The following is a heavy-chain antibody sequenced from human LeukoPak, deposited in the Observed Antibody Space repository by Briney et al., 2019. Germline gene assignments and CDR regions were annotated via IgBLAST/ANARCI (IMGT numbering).Heavy chain of an antibody. D-gene: IGHD3-3*01. CDR1: GYSISSGYY. V-gene: IGHV4-61*02. Sequence: SETLSLTCAVSGYSISSGYYWSWVRQPAGKGLEWIGRIYTSGTTNYNPSLKSRVTISVDTSKNQFSLKLRSVTAADTAVYYCAREGKEGYDFWTGYYEYYFDYWGQGTLVTVSS. J-gene: IGHJ4*02. CDR3: AREGKEGYDFWTGYYEYYFDY. CDR2: IYTSGTT.